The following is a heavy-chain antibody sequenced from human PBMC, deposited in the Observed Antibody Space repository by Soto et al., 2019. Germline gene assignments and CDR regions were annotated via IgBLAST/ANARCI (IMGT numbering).Heavy chain of an antibody. V-gene: IGHV3-23*01. CDR2: VHDNSVST. Sequence: EVHLLESGGGLVQPGGSLRLSCAASEFTFSSYAMTWVRQAPGKGLEWVSSVHDNSVSTYYTDSVMGRFTISRDNCRNSLSLQMNSLSVEDTAVYFCAKMGGLLGLDPWGQGTLVTVCS. J-gene: IGHJ5*02. D-gene: IGHD1-26*01. CDR3: AKMGGLLGLDP. CDR1: EFTFSSYA.